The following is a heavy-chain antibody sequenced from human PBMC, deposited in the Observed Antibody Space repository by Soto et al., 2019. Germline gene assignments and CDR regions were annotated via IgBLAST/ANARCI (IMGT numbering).Heavy chain of an antibody. J-gene: IGHJ5*02. CDR2: ISGSGGST. D-gene: IGHD6-13*01. CDR3: AKDGLGQYSSSPNWFDP. CDR1: GFTFSSYA. Sequence: PGGSLRLSCAASGFTFSSYAMSWVRQAPGKGLEWVSAISGSGGSTYYADSVKGRFTISRDNSKNTLYLQMNSLRAEDTAVYYCAKDGLGQYSSSPNWFDPWGQGTLVTVSS. V-gene: IGHV3-23*01.